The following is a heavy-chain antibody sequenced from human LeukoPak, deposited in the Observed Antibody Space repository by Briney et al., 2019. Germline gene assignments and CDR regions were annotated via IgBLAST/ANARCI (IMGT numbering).Heavy chain of an antibody. CDR2: ISSSSSYI. CDR1: AFTFSSYS. J-gene: IGHJ6*03. V-gene: IGHV3-21*01. D-gene: IGHD1-14*01. Sequence: TTGGSLRLSCAASAFTFSSYSMNWVRQAPGKGLEWVSSISSSSSYIYYADSVKGRFTISRDNAKNSLYLQINSLRAEDTAVYYCARVGPWVNPDYYYYYMDVWGKGTTVTVSS. CDR3: ARVGPWVNPDYYYYYMDV.